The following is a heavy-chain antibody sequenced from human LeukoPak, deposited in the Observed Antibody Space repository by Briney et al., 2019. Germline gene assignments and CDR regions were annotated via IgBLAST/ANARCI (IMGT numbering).Heavy chain of an antibody. Sequence: SETLSLTCAVYGGSFSGYYWSWIRQPPGKGLEWIGEINHSGSTNYYPAPKNRLTISVDTTKNKFSLKLSSVTAADTAVYYCARVARLLPYYAISYGMDVWGQGTTVTVSS. CDR2: INHSGST. J-gene: IGHJ6*02. CDR1: GGSFSGYY. CDR3: ARVARLLPYYAISYGMDV. D-gene: IGHD2-8*01. V-gene: IGHV4-34*01.